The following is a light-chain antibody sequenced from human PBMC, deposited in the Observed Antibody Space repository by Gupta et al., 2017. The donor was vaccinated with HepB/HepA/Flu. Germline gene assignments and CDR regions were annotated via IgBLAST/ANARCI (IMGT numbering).Light chain of an antibody. CDR1: TSNIGTNT. V-gene: IGLV1-44*01. J-gene: IGLJ2*01. CDR3: ATWDDSLSGQV. CDR2: SNN. Sequence: QYVLAHPPSAPGTPGKRVTIPSSGRTSNIGTNTVTWYQQLPGAAPKLLIYSNNQRPSGVPDRFSASKSGTSASLAISGLQSEDEADYYCATWDDSLSGQVFGGGTKLTVL.